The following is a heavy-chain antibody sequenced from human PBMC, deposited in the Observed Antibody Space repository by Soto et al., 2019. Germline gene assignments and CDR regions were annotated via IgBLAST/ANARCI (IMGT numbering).Heavy chain of an antibody. CDR2: INAGNGNT. D-gene: IGHD3-22*01. CDR1: GYTFTSYA. CDR3: ARPLRDYYDSSGCPNWFDP. V-gene: IGHV1-3*01. J-gene: IGHJ5*02. Sequence: AAVQVSCKASGYTFTSYAMHWVSQAPGQRLEWMGWINAGNGNTKYSQKFQGRVTITRDTSASTAYMELSSLRSEDTAVYYCARPLRDYYDSSGCPNWFDPWGQGTLVTVSS.